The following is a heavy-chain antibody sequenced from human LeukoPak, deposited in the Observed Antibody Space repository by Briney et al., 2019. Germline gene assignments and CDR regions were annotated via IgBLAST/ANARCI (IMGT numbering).Heavy chain of an antibody. CDR3: ARQEAGSYGYFDY. V-gene: IGHV5-51*01. D-gene: IGHD5-18*01. CDR1: GYSFSSNW. CDR2: IYPGDSDT. J-gene: IGHJ4*02. Sequence: GEALKISCKGSGYSFSSNWIGWVRQMPGKGLEWMGIIYPGDSDTRFSPSFQGQVTISADKSISTAYLQWSSLKASDTAMYYCARQEAGSYGYFDYWGQGTLVTVSS.